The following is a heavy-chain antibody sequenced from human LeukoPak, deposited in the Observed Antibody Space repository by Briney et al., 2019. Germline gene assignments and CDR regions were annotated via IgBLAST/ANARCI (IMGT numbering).Heavy chain of an antibody. CDR3: ASPDPTAIDY. V-gene: IGHV3-21*01. J-gene: IGHJ4*02. Sequence: PGGSLRLSCAASGFTFSSYSMNWVRQAPGKGLEWVSSISSSSSYIYYADSVKGRFTISRDNAKNSLYLQMNSLGAEDTAVYYCASPDPTAIDYWGQGTLVTVSS. D-gene: IGHD5-18*01. CDR1: GFTFSSYS. CDR2: ISSSSSYI.